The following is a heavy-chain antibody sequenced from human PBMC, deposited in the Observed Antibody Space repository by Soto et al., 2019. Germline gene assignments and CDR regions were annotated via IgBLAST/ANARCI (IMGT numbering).Heavy chain of an antibody. J-gene: IGHJ3*02. CDR3: AXTWLDDAFDI. V-gene: IGHV2-5*02. CDR2: IDWDDDK. Sequence: QITLKESGPTLVKPTQTLTLTCTFSGFSLXTDGVXVAWIRQPPGKALEWLALIDWDDDKRYSPSLKSRLTITKDTSKNQVVLTMTNMDPVDTATYYCAXTWLDDAFDIWGQGTMVTVSS. CDR1: GFSLXTDGVX. D-gene: IGHD6-19*01.